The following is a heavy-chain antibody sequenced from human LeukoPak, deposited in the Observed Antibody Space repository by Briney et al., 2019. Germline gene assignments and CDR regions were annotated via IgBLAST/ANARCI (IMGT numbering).Heavy chain of an antibody. CDR3: ARDHCSSTSCYGYYYYGMDV. CDR1: GFTFSSYS. J-gene: IGHJ6*02. CDR2: ISSSSSYI. Sequence: GGALRLSCAASGFTFSSYSMNWGREAPGKGLGWVSSISSSSSYIYYADSVKGRFIISRDNAKTSLYLQMNSLSAEDTAVSSCARDHCSSTSCYGYYYYGMDVWGQGPTVTVSS. D-gene: IGHD2-2*01. V-gene: IGHV3-21*01.